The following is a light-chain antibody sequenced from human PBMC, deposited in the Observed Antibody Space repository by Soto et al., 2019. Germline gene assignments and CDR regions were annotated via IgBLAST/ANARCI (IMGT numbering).Light chain of an antibody. CDR3: QHLNSYPIT. CDR1: ESVSSHY. J-gene: IGKJ5*01. Sequence: EIVMTQSPGTVSLSPGERATLSCRASESVSSHYIGWYQQRRGQAPRLLIYGTGNRAPGIPDRFSGDGAGTDFTLTISSLEPEDFATYYCQHLNSYPITFGQGTRLEIK. CDR2: GTG. V-gene: IGKV3-20*01.